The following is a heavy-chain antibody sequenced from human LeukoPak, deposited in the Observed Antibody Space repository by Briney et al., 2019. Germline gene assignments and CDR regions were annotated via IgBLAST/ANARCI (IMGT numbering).Heavy chain of an antibody. CDR2: TYYSGST. D-gene: IGHD6-25*01. CDR1: GGSISSYY. V-gene: IGHV4-59*01. CDR3: ASDSSGVGLLDY. J-gene: IGHJ4*02. Sequence: SETLSLTCTVSGGSISSYYWSWIRQPPGKGLEWIGYTYYSGSTNYNPSLKSRVTISVDTSKNQFSLKLSSVTAADTAVYYCASDSSGVGLLDYWGQGTLVTVSS.